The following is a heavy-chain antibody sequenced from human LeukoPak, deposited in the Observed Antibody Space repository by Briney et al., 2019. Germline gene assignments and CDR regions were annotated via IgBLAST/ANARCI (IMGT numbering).Heavy chain of an antibody. D-gene: IGHD2-2*01. CDR1: AGSFSGYY. V-gene: IGHV4-34*01. CDR3: AVVVPPWGKYYYYYGMDV. CDR2: INHSGST. Sequence: PSETLSLTSAVYAGSFSGYYWSWIRQPPGKGLEWIGEINHSGSTNYNPSLKSLATISVAPSKTHFSLKLSPVTAAGAAVYYCAVVVPPWGKYYYYYGMDVWGQGTTVTVSS. J-gene: IGHJ6*02.